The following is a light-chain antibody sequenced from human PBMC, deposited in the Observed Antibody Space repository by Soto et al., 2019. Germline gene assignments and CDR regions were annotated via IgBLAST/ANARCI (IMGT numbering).Light chain of an antibody. CDR1: SSDVGAYNY. J-gene: IGLJ2*01. CDR3: YSYITSSTRV. CDR2: DVS. V-gene: IGLV2-14*01. Sequence: QSALTQPASVSGSPGQSITISCTGTSSDVGAYNYVSWYQQHPGKAPKLMIYDVSNRPSGVSNRFSGSKSGNTASLTISGLQAEDEADYYCYSYITSSTRVFGGGTKLTVL.